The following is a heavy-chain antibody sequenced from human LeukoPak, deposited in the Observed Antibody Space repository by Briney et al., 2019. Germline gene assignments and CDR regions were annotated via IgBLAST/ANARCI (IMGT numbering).Heavy chain of an antibody. CDR1: GGSISSYY. Sequence: SETLSLTCTVSGGSISSYYWSWIRQPPGKGLEWIGYIYYSGSTNYNPSLKSRVTISVDTSKNQFSLKLSSVTAADTAVYYCARGIIGGRFDYWGQGTLVTVSS. J-gene: IGHJ4*02. CDR3: ARGIIGGRFDY. D-gene: IGHD2/OR15-2a*01. CDR2: IYYSGST. V-gene: IGHV4-59*01.